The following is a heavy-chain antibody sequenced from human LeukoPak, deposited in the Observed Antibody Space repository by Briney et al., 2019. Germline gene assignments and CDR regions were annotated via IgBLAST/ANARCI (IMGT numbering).Heavy chain of an antibody. D-gene: IGHD3-3*01. CDR2: INSDGSTT. CDR1: GFTFSHYW. J-gene: IGHJ4*02. V-gene: IGHV3-74*01. Sequence: GGSLRLSCAASGFTFSHYWMHWVRRAPGKGLVWVSRINSDGSTTTYADSVKGRFTISRDNAKNTLHLQMNSLRAEDTAVYYCARGTFDGDFWSGWGQGTLVTVSS. CDR3: ARGTFDGDFWSG.